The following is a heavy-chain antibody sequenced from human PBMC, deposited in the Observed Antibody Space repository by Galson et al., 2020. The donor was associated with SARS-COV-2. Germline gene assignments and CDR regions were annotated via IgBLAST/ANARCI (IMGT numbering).Heavy chain of an antibody. J-gene: IGHJ6*02. CDR2: IKQDGSEK. V-gene: IGHV3-7*03. D-gene: IGHD3-10*01. CDR3: ARDGLSVTMVRGVMDYYYGMDV. Sequence: GGSLSLSCAASGFTFSSYWMSWVRQAPGKGLEWVANIKQDGSEKYYVDSVKGRFTISRDNAKNSLYLQMNSLRAEDTAVYYCARDGLSVTMVRGVMDYYYGMDVWGQGTTVTVSS. CDR1: GFTFSSYW.